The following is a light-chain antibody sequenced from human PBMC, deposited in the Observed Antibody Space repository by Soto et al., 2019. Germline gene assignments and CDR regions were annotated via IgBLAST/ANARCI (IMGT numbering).Light chain of an antibody. Sequence: QSALTQPASVSGSPGQSITISCTGTTNDVGGYNYVSWYQQHPGKAPKLLIFEVSSRPSGVSNRFSGSKSGNTASLTISALQAEDEADYFCNSYTSSTSRPYVFGTGTKGTVL. V-gene: IGLV2-14*01. CDR3: NSYTSSTSRPYV. CDR2: EVS. J-gene: IGLJ1*01. CDR1: TNDVGGYNY.